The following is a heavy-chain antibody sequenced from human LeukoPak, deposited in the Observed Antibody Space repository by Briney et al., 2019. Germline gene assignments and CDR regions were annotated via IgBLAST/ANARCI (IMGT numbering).Heavy chain of an antibody. J-gene: IGHJ4*02. CDR1: GYSFTGYW. V-gene: IGHV5-51*01. CDR2: IYPGDSDT. CDR3: ARLPGIVVVAFDY. Sequence: GGPLKISCKGSGYSFTGYWIGWVRQMPGKGLEWMGIIYPGDSDTRYSPSFQGQVTISADKSISTAYLQWSSLKASDTAMYYCARLPGIVVVAFDYWSQGTLVTVSS. D-gene: IGHD3-22*01.